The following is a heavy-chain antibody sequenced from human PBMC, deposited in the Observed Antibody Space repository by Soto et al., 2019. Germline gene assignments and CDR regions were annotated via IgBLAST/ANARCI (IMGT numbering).Heavy chain of an antibody. CDR3: ARSPVVPDAIGLNWFDP. V-gene: IGHV3-48*01. CDR1: GFTFSSYS. D-gene: IGHD2-2*01. Sequence: GGSLRLSCAASGFTFSSYSMNWVRQAPGTGLEWVSYISSSSSTIYYADSAKGRFTISRDNAKNSLYLQMNSLRAEDTAVYYCARSPVVPDAIGLNWFDPWGQGTLVTV. J-gene: IGHJ5*02. CDR2: ISSSSSTI.